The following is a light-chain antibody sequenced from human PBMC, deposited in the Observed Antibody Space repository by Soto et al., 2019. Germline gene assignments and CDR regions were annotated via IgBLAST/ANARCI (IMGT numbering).Light chain of an antibody. J-gene: IGKJ5*01. Sequence: EIVMTQSPATLSVSPGERATLSCRASQSVSSNLAWYQQKPGQAPRLLIYGASTRATGIPARFSGSGSGTEFTLTISSLQSEDFAVYYCQQRSNWPPITFSQGTRLEIK. CDR2: GAS. CDR1: QSVSSN. CDR3: QQRSNWPPIT. V-gene: IGKV3-15*01.